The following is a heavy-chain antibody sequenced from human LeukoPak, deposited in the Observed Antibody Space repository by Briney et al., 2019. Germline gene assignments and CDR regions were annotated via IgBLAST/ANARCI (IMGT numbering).Heavy chain of an antibody. CDR3: ARTIGSKNAFDI. CDR1: GFTFSSYA. CDR2: ISPSGGST. V-gene: IGHV3-23*01. Sequence: PGGSLRLSCAASGFTFSSYAISWVRQAPGEGLEWVSPISPSGGSTFYADSVKGGFTIFRDNSKNTLYLQMNSLRAEDTAVYYCARTIGSKNAFDIWGQGTMVTVSS. J-gene: IGHJ3*02. D-gene: IGHD1-1*01.